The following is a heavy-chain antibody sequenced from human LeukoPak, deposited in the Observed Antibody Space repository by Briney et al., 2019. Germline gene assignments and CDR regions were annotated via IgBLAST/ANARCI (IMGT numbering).Heavy chain of an antibody. D-gene: IGHD3-22*01. Sequence: GASVKVSCKASGYTFTNYGINWVRQAPGQGLEWMGWISGYNGNTNYAQKFQGRVTMTTDTSSSTAYMELRSLRSDDTAVYYCARGTDSYYYDSRGYYAPYFDYWGQGTLVTVSS. CDR1: GYTFTNYG. CDR2: ISGYNGNT. J-gene: IGHJ4*02. CDR3: ARGTDSYYYDSRGYYAPYFDY. V-gene: IGHV1-18*01.